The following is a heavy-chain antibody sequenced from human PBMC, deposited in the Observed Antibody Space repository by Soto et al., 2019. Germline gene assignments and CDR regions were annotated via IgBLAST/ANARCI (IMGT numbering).Heavy chain of an antibody. V-gene: IGHV1-69*13. CDR3: ARVPISSMATYYFDY. Sequence: ASVKVSCKASRGTFSSYAISWVRQAPGQGLEWMGGIIPIFGTANYAQKFQGRVTITADESTSTAYMELSSLRSEDTAVYYCARVPISSMATYYFDYWGQGTLVTVTS. J-gene: IGHJ4*02. CDR1: RGTFSSYA. CDR2: IIPIFGTA. D-gene: IGHD3-10*01.